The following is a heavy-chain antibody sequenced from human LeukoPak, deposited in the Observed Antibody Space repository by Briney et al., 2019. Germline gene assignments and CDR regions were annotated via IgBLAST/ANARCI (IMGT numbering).Heavy chain of an antibody. Sequence: GGSLRLSCAASGFTFSSYGMHWVRQAPGKGLEWVAVISYDGSNKYYADSVKGRFTISRDNSKNTLYLQMNSLRAEDTAVYYCARAVLGSYSSSWYSGLRYYYYYGMDVWGQGTTVTVSS. J-gene: IGHJ6*02. D-gene: IGHD6-13*01. CDR2: ISYDGSNK. V-gene: IGHV3-30*03. CDR3: ARAVLGSYSSSWYSGLRYYYYYGMDV. CDR1: GFTFSSYG.